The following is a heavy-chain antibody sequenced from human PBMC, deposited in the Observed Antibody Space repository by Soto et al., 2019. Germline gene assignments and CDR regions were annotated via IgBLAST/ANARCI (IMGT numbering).Heavy chain of an antibody. V-gene: IGHV1-8*01. D-gene: IGHD6-6*01. Sequence: GASVKVSCKASGYTFTCYAIYWARQATGQGLEWMGWMNPNSGNTGYAQKFQGRVTMTRNTSISTAYMELSSLRSEDTAVYYCARLVTGSSSLRWFDPWGQGTLVTVSS. J-gene: IGHJ5*02. CDR1: GYTFTCYA. CDR2: MNPNSGNT. CDR3: ARLVTGSSSLRWFDP.